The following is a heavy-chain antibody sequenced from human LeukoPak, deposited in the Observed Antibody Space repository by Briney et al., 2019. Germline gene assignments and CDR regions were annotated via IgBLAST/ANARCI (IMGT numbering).Heavy chain of an antibody. D-gene: IGHD2-15*01. J-gene: IGHJ4*02. CDR1: GFTFSGYA. Sequence: QSGGSLRLSCAASGFTFSGYAMSWVRQAPGKGLEWVSAISGSGGSTYYADSVKGRFTISRDNAKNSLYLQMNSLRAEDTAVYYCARRLLYYFDYWGQGTLVTVSS. CDR3: ARRLLYYFDY. CDR2: ISGSGGST. V-gene: IGHV3-23*01.